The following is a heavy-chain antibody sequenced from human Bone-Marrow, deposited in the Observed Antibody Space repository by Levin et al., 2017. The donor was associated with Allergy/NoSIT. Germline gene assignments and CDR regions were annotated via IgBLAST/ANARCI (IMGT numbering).Heavy chain of an antibody. CDR2: IIPILGIA. J-gene: IGHJ6*02. Sequence: SVKVSCKASGGTFSSYTISWVRQAPGQGLEWMGRIIPILGIANYAQKFQGRVTITADKSTSTAYMELSSLRSEDTAVYYCARGENDYGDYESYYYYGMDVWGQGTTVTVSS. CDR1: GGTFSSYT. D-gene: IGHD4-17*01. CDR3: ARGENDYGDYESYYYYGMDV. V-gene: IGHV1-69*02.